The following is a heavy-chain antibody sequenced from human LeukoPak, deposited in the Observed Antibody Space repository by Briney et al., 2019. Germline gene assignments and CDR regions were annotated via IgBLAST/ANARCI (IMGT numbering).Heavy chain of an antibody. D-gene: IGHD3-3*01. CDR2: INGNGGST. J-gene: IGHJ4*02. CDR3: VRHDFWSGFKGGDY. V-gene: IGHV3-20*04. CDR1: GFTFDNYG. Sequence: GGSLRLSCAASGFTFDNYGMSWARQVPGKGLEWVSSINGNGGSTAYADSVKGRFTVSRDNVKNSLYLQMNSLRAEDTAFYYCVRHDFWSGFKGGDYWGQGTLVTVSS.